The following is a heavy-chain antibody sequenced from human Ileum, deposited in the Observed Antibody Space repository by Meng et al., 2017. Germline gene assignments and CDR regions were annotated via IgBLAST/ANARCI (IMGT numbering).Heavy chain of an antibody. CDR3: ATRYHDSSPFDP. Sequence: QMQVQESGPGRVKPSGSLSRSCTDSGGSGGPFSSDTWWRWVRQSPGKGLEWIGEIYHSGTTTDYNPSFKSRVTISVDQSKNQFSLRLSSVTAADTAVYYCATRYHDSSPFDPWGQGTLVTVSS. V-gene: IGHV4-4*02. J-gene: IGHJ5*02. CDR1: GGSGGPFSSDTW. D-gene: IGHD3-22*01. CDR2: IYHSGTT.